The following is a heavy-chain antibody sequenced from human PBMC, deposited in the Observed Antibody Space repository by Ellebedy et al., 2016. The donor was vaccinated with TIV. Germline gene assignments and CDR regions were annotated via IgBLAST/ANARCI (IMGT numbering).Heavy chain of an antibody. CDR2: ISGSGGST. CDR3: ARRGYYYGSGQRGYGMDV. Sequence: PGGSLRLSCAASGFTFSSYAMSLVRQAPGKGLEWVSAISGSGGSTYYADSVKGRFTISRDNSKNTLYLQMNSLRAEDTAVYYCARRGYYYGSGQRGYGMDVWGQGTTVTVSS. J-gene: IGHJ6*02. CDR1: GFTFSSYA. V-gene: IGHV3-23*01. D-gene: IGHD3-10*01.